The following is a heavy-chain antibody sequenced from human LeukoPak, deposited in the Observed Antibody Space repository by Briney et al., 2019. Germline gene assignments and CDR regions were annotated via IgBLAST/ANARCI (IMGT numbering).Heavy chain of an antibody. D-gene: IGHD2-21*02. J-gene: IGHJ6*03. CDR2: INPNSGGT. V-gene: IGHV1-2*02. CDR1: GYTFTGYY. Sequence: ASVKVSCKASGYTFTGYYMHWVRQAPGQGLEWMGWINPNSGGTNYAQKLQGRVTTTRDTSNNTVYMDLTRLIFDDTAMYYCARDGVFRFEVGDVYYYYMDVWGKGTTVIISS. CDR3: ARDGVFRFEVGDVYYYYMDV.